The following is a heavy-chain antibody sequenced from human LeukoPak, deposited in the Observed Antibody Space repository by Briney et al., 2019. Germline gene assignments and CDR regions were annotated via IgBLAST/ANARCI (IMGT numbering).Heavy chain of an antibody. D-gene: IGHD2-15*01. CDR1: GFTFSSYA. CDR3: ASVVVAATTGDY. V-gene: IGHV3-23*01. CDR2: ISGSGGST. J-gene: IGHJ4*02. Sequence: GGSLRLSCAASGFTFSSYAMSWVRQAPGKGLEWVSAISGSGGSTYYADSVKGRFTISRDNAKNSLYLQMNSLRAEDTAVYYCASVVVAATTGDYWGQGTLVTVSS.